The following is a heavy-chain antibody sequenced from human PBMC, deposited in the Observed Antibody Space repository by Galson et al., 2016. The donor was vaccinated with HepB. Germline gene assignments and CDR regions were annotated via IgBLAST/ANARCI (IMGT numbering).Heavy chain of an antibody. J-gene: IGHJ6*04. CDR3: ARDPGLRNGMGG. D-gene: IGHD4-17*01. V-gene: IGHV3-66*02. CDR1: GFTVSSDY. Sequence: SLRLSCAVSGFTVSSDYMSWVRQAPGKELEWVSVIYSGGDTYYADSVKGRFTISRDNSKNTLYLQMSSLRTEDTAVYFCARDPGLRNGMGGWGKGNPGHRLL. CDR2: IYSGGDT.